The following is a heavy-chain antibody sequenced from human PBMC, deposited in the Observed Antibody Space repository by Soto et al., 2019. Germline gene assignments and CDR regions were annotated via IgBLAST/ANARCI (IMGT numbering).Heavy chain of an antibody. CDR3: AKAGDMVPYFDY. CDR2: ISYDGSNK. D-gene: IGHD2-15*01. CDR1: GFTFSSYA. V-gene: IGHV3-30*04. Sequence: QVQLVESGGGVVQPGRSLRLSCAASGFTFSSYAMHWVRQAPGKGLEWVAVISYDGSNKYYADSVKGRFTISRDNSKNTLYLQMNSLRAEDTAVYYCAKAGDMVPYFDYWGQGTLVTVSS. J-gene: IGHJ4*02.